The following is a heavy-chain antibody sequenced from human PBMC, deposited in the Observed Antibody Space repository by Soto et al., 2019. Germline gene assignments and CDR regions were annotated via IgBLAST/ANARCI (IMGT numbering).Heavy chain of an antibody. D-gene: IGHD6-19*01. J-gene: IGHJ4*02. Sequence: QVQLVQSGAEVKKPGASVKVSCKASGYTFTSYDINWGRQATGQGLEWMGWMNPNSGNTGYAQKFQGRVTMTRNTSISTAYMELSSLRSEDTAVYYCATRPGSGWYVQYYFDYWGQGTLVTVSS. CDR2: MNPNSGNT. CDR3: ATRPGSGWYVQYYFDY. CDR1: GYTFTSYD. V-gene: IGHV1-8*01.